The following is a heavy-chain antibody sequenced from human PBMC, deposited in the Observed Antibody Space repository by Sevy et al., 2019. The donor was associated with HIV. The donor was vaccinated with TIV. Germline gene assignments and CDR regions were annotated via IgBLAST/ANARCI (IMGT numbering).Heavy chain of an antibody. CDR3: ASDTAMVTDY. Sequence: GGSLRLSCAASGFTFSDYYMSWIRQPPGKGLEWVSYISRSGSTTYYADPVKGRFTISRDNAKNSLYLQMNSLRAEDTAVYYCASDTAMVTDYWGQGTLVTVSS. V-gene: IGHV3-11*01. J-gene: IGHJ4*02. CDR2: ISRSGSTT. D-gene: IGHD5-18*01. CDR1: GFTFSDYY.